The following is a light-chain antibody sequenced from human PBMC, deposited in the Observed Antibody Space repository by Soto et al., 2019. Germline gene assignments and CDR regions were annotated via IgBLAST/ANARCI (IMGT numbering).Light chain of an antibody. CDR1: QSISFY. CDR3: QQRSNWPT. V-gene: IGKV3-11*01. J-gene: IGKJ5*01. CDR2: DAS. Sequence: EIVLTQSPATLSLSPVGRATLSCRASQSISFYLTWYQHKPGQAPRLLIYDASNRATGIPARFSGSGYGTDFTLTISSLEPEDFAVYYCQQRSNWPTFGQGTRLEIK.